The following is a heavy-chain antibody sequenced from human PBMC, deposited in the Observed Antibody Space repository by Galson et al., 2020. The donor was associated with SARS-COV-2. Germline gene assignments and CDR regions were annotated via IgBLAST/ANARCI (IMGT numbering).Heavy chain of an antibody. CDR2: ISYDGSNK. CDR1: GFTFSNYA. J-gene: IGHJ4*02. V-gene: IGHV3-30*04. Sequence: GESLKISCAASGFTFSNYAMHWVRQAPGKGLEWVAVISYDGSNKYYADSVKGRFTISRDNSKNTLYLQMNSLRAEDTAVYYCARSMLWFGESPDYWGQGTLVTVSS. CDR3: ARSMLWFGESPDY. D-gene: IGHD3-10*01.